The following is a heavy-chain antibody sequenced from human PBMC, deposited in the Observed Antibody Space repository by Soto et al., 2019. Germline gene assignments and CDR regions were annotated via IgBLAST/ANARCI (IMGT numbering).Heavy chain of an antibody. Sequence: SETLSLTCAVYGGSFSGYYWSWIRQPPGKGLEWIGEINHSGSTNYNPSLKSRVTISVDTSKNQFSLKLSSVTAADTAVYYCERDHLADQWLGSFDYWGQGTLVTVSS. CDR1: GGSFSGYY. CDR2: INHSGST. D-gene: IGHD6-19*01. CDR3: ERDHLADQWLGSFDY. J-gene: IGHJ4*02. V-gene: IGHV4-34*01.